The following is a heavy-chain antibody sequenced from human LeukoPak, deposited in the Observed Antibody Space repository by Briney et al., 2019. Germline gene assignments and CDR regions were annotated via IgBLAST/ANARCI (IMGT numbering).Heavy chain of an antibody. CDR3: ARGGNRFGGFYFNY. D-gene: IGHD3-10*01. CDR2: IHHSGRS. V-gene: IGHV4-31*03. Sequence: SQTLSLTCTVSADSLSSGGHYWAWIRQFPGKGLESIGFIHHSGRSRHNPSLKDRVAISVDTSRKQFALKLSSVTAADTAMYYCARGGNRFGGFYFNYWGQGIQVIVSS. J-gene: IGHJ4*02. CDR1: ADSLSSGGHY.